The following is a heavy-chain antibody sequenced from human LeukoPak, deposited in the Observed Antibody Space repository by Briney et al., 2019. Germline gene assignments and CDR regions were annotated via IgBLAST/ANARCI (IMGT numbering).Heavy chain of an antibody. J-gene: IGHJ4*02. CDR3: ATRLRFLEWVGDY. Sequence: SETLSLTCTVSGGSISSSSYYWGWIRQPPGKGLEWIGSIYYSGGTYYNPSLKSRVTISVDTSKNQFSLKLSSVTAADTAVYYCATRLRFLEWVGDYWGQGTLVTVSS. CDR1: GGSISSSSYY. CDR2: IYYSGGT. D-gene: IGHD3-3*01. V-gene: IGHV4-39*01.